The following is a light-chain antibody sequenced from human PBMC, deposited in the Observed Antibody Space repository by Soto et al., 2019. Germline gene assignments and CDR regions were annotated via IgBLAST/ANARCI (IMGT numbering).Light chain of an antibody. CDR2: AAS. CDR1: QSISSY. J-gene: IGKJ2*01. V-gene: IGKV1-39*01. CDR3: QQSYSTPYT. Sequence: DIQMTQSPSSLSASVGDRVTITCRASQSISSYLHWYQQKPGKAPRLLIYAASSLPSGVPSRFSGSGSGTDFTLTISTLQPEDFAAYYCQQSYSTPYTFGQGTKLEI.